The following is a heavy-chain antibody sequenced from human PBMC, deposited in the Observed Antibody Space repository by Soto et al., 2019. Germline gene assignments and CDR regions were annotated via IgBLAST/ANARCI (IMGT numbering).Heavy chain of an antibody. CDR3: ARTYHHSSGYYPFGY. CDR2: IYYRGST. Sequence: PSETLSLTCTVSGGSISSGGYYWSWIRQHPGKGMEWIGYIYYRGSTYYNPSLKSRVTRSVDTSKNQFSLNLSSVTDADTAVYYCARTYHHSSGYYPFGYWGQGSMVTVSS. V-gene: IGHV4-31*03. CDR1: GGSISSGGYY. J-gene: IGHJ4*02. D-gene: IGHD3-22*01.